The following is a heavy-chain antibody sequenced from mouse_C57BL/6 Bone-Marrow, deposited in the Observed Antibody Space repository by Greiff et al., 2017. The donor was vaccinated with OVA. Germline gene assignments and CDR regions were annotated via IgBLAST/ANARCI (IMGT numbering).Heavy chain of an antibody. V-gene: IGHV1-81*01. J-gene: IGHJ1*03. D-gene: IGHD2-4*01. CDR2: TYPRSGNT. CDR1: GYTFTSYG. Sequence: QVQLKQSGAELARPGASVKLSCKASGYTFTSYGISWVKQRTGQGLEWIGETYPRSGNTYYNEKFKGKATLTADKSSSTAEMELRSLTAEDSAVYFCARERIWDYVLYWYFDVWGTGTTVTVSS. CDR3: ARERIWDYVLYWYFDV.